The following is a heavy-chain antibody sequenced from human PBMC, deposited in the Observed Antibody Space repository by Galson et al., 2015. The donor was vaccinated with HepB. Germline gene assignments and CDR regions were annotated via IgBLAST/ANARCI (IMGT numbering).Heavy chain of an antibody. CDR2: MSSSGNTI. CDR3: ARGATRASYYYYMDV. Sequence: SLRLSCAASGFSLSGHSMKWVHQAPGKGLEWISYMSSSGNTIHYADSVKGRFTISRDIAKNLLYLQMNSLRVEDTAVYYCARGATRASYYYYMDVWGKGTTVTVSS. V-gene: IGHV3-48*01. J-gene: IGHJ6*03. CDR1: GFSLSGHS.